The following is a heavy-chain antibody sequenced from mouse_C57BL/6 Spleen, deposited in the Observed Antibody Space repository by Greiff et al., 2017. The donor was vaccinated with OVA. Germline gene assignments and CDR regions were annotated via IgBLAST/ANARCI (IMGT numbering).Heavy chain of an antibody. J-gene: IGHJ4*01. V-gene: IGHV1-54*01. CDR2: INPGSGGT. Sequence: QVQLQQSGAELVRPGTSVKVSCKASGYAFTNYLIAWVKQRPGQGLEWIGVINPGSGGTNSNEKFKGKATLTADKSSSTAYMQLSSLTSEDSAVYFCARRGAYDGAMDYWGQGTLVTVSS. D-gene: IGHD2-12*01. CDR3: ARRGAYDGAMDY. CDR1: GYAFTNYL.